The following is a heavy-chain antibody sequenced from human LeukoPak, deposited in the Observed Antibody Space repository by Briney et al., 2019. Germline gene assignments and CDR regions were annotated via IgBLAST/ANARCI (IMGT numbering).Heavy chain of an antibody. CDR1: GFTFSSYA. CDR3: ARDRTGY. J-gene: IGHJ4*02. CDR2: ISYDGSNK. D-gene: IGHD1-14*01. V-gene: IGHV3-30-3*01. Sequence: PGGSLRLSCAASGFTFSSYAMHWVRQAPGKGLEWVAVISYDGSNKYYADSVKGRFTISRDNSKNTLYLQMNSLRAEDTAVYYCARDRTGYWGQGTLVTVSS.